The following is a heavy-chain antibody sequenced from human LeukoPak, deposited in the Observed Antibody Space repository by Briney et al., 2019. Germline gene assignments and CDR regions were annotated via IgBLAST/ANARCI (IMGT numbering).Heavy chain of an antibody. D-gene: IGHD3-10*01. J-gene: IGHJ4*02. CDR2: ISSSSSYI. V-gene: IGHV3-21*01. Sequence: GGSLRLSRAASGFTFSSYSMNWVRQAPGKGLEWVSSISSSSSYIYYADSVKGRFTISRDNAKNSLYLQMNSLRAEDTAVYYCARSLTPLPTWFGELSYWGQGTLVTVSS. CDR3: ARSLTPLPTWFGELSY. CDR1: GFTFSSYS.